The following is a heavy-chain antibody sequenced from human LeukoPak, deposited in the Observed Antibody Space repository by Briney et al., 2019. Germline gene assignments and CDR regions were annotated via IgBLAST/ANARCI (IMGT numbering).Heavy chain of an antibody. CDR3: ARLGDYYGMDV. Sequence: SVKVSCKASGGTFSSYAISWVRQAPGQGLEWMGRIIPILGIANYAQKFQGRVTITADESTSTAYMELSSLRSEDTAVYYCARLGDYYGMDVWGQGTTVTVSS. D-gene: IGHD4-17*01. V-gene: IGHV1-69*04. J-gene: IGHJ6*02. CDR2: IIPILGIA. CDR1: GGTFSSYA.